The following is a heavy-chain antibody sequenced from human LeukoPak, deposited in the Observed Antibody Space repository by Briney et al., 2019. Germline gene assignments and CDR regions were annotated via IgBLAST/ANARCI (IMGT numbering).Heavy chain of an antibody. D-gene: IGHD2-21*02. V-gene: IGHV3-23*01. CDR2: ISGSGGST. Sequence: GGSLRLSCAASGFTFSSYAMSWVRQAPGKGLEWVSAISGSGGSTYYADSVKGRFTISRDNSKNTLYLQMDSLKTEDTAVYYCTTDPGDAYGFGPGYWGQGTLVTVSS. J-gene: IGHJ4*02. CDR1: GFTFSSYA. CDR3: TTDPGDAYGFGPGY.